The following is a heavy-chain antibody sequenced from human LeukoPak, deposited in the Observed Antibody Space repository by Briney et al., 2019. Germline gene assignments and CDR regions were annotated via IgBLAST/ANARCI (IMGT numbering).Heavy chain of an antibody. CDR3: ARDGGIAVAGTYPTFVDY. D-gene: IGHD6-19*01. J-gene: IGHJ4*02. Sequence: GASVKVSCKASGYTFTGYYMHWVRQAPGQGLVWMGWINPNSGGTNYAQKFQGRVTMTRDTSISTAYMELSRLRSDDTAVYYCARDGGIAVAGTYPTFVDYWGQGTLVTVSS. CDR2: INPNSGGT. CDR1: GYTFTGYY. V-gene: IGHV1-2*02.